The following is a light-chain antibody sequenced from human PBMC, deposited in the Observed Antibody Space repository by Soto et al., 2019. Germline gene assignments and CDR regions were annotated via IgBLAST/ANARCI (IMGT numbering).Light chain of an antibody. Sequence: QSVLTQPPSASGSPGQSVTIPCTGTYSDIGAYNFVSWYQQYPGKAPKVMIYEVNNRPSGVSNRFSGSKSGNTASLTISGLQAEDEADYYCSSFTRSSTYVFGSGTKLTVL. CDR2: EVN. V-gene: IGLV2-14*01. J-gene: IGLJ1*01. CDR1: YSDIGAYNF. CDR3: SSFTRSSTYV.